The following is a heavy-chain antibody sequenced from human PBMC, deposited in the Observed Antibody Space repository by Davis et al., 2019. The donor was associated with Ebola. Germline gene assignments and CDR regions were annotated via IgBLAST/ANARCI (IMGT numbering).Heavy chain of an antibody. D-gene: IGHD3-22*01. V-gene: IGHV3-21*01. CDR2: ISSSAYYI. CDR1: GFTFSSYS. J-gene: IGHJ3*02. Sequence: GESLKISCAASGFTFSSYSMNWVRLAPGKGLEWVSSISSSAYYIYYADSLKGRFTISRDNAKNSLYLQMNSLRAEDTAIYYCARGGYYDSSGYSHAAFDIWGQGTMVTVSS. CDR3: ARGGYYDSSGYSHAAFDI.